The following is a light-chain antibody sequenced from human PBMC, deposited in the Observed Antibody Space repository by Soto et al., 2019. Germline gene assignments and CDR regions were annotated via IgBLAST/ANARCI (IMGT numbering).Light chain of an antibody. V-gene: IGLV2-8*01. J-gene: IGLJ1*01. CDR1: SSDFGGYDY. CDR2: EVS. CDR3: SSYAGSNNYV. Sequence: QSALTQPPSASGSPGQSVAISCTGTSSDFGGYDYVSWYQQHPGKAPQLLIYEVSKRPSGVPDRFSGSKSGNTASLTVSGLQAEEEADYYCSSYAGSNNYVFGSGTKLTVL.